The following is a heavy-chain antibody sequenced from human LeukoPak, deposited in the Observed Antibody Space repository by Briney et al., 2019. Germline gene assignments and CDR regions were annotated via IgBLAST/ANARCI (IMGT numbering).Heavy chain of an antibody. D-gene: IGHD5-24*01. CDR1: GGSISSYY. J-gene: IGHJ4*02. CDR3: ARRRDGYNWDYFDY. Sequence: SEALSLTCTVSGGSISSYYWSWIRQPPGKGLEWIGYIYYSGSTNYNPSLKSRVTISVDTSKNQFSLKLSSVTAADTAVYYCARRRDGYNWDYFDYWGQGTLVTVSS. CDR2: IYYSGST. V-gene: IGHV4-59*08.